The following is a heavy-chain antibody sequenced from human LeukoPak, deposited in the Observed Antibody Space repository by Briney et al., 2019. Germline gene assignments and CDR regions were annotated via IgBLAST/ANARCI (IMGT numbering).Heavy chain of an antibody. CDR3: AKDRGYQDYFDY. Sequence: AGGSLRLSCAASGFTFSSYAMSWVRQAPGEGLEWVSAISGSGGSTYYADSVKVRFTISRDNSKNTLYLQMNSLRAEDTAVYYCAKDRGYQDYFDYWGQGTLVTVSS. D-gene: IGHD6-25*01. CDR2: ISGSGGST. CDR1: GFTFSSYA. J-gene: IGHJ4*02. V-gene: IGHV3-23*01.